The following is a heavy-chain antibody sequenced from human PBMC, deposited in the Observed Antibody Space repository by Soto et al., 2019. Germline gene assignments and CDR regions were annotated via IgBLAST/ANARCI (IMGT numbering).Heavy chain of an antibody. J-gene: IGHJ5*02. V-gene: IGHV1-69*12. Sequence: QVQLVQSGAEVKKPGSSVTVSSKASGGTFSSYAISWVRQAPGQGLEWMGGIIPIFGTANYAQKFQGRVTITADESTSTAYMELSSLRSEDTAVYYCARGSEGWSGPAYNWFDPWGQGTLVTVSS. CDR1: GGTFSSYA. D-gene: IGHD2-15*01. CDR2: IIPIFGTA. CDR3: ARGSEGWSGPAYNWFDP.